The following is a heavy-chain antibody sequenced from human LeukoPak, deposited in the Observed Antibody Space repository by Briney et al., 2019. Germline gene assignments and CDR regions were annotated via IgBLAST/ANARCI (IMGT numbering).Heavy chain of an antibody. CDR2: ISYDGSDK. V-gene: IGHV3-30-3*01. Sequence: GGSLRLSCAASGFSFSSYAVHWARQAPGKGLEWVAVISYDGSDKYYADFVKGRFTISRDNSKNTLYLQMNSLRAGDTAVYYCARSGIQLWSYSDYWGQGTLVTVSS. CDR3: ARSGIQLWSYSDY. J-gene: IGHJ4*02. D-gene: IGHD5-18*01. CDR1: GFSFSSYA.